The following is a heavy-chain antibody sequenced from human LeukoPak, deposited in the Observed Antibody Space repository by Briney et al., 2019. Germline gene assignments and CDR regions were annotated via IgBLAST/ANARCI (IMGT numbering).Heavy chain of an antibody. J-gene: IGHJ4*02. V-gene: IGHV1-2*02. CDR3: ARWLNYYDSSGYRYYFDY. D-gene: IGHD3-22*01. Sequence: ASVKVSCKASGYTFTGYYMHWVRQAPGQGLEWMGWINPNSGGTNYAPKFQGRVTMTRDTSISTAYMELSRLRSDDTAVYYCARWLNYYDSSGYRYYFDYWGQGTLVTVSS. CDR2: INPNSGGT. CDR1: GYTFTGYY.